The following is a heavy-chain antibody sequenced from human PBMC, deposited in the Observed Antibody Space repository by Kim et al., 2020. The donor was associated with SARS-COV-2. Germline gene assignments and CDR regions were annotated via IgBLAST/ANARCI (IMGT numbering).Heavy chain of an antibody. V-gene: IGHV3-74*01. D-gene: IGHD1-26*01. J-gene: IGHJ4*02. CDR3: ARGGGSYFDY. Sequence: TTNFADSVKGRFTISRDNAKNTLYLQMNSLRAEDTAVYYCARGGGSYFDYWGQGSLVTVSS. CDR2: TT.